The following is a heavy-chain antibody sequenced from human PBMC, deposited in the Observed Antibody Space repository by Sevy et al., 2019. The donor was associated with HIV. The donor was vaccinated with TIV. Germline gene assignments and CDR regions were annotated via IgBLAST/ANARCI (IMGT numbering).Heavy chain of an antibody. V-gene: IGHV3-7*01. D-gene: IGHD2-15*01. CDR3: VLPVAATGVDY. Sequence: GGSLRLSCAASGFTFSRYWMSWVRQAPGKGLEWVANINEDGSVKYYVDSVRGRFTISRDNARNSLYLEMDSLPAEDTALYYCVLPVAATGVDYWGQGTLVTVSS. CDR1: GFTFSRYW. CDR2: INEDGSVK. J-gene: IGHJ4*02.